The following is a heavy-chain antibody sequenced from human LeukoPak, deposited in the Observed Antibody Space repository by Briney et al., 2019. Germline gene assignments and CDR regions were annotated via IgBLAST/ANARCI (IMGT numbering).Heavy chain of an antibody. CDR2: ISAYNGNT. D-gene: IGHD1-26*01. V-gene: IGHV1-18*01. J-gene: IGHJ6*02. Sequence: GASVKVSCTASGYTFTSYGISWVRQAPGQGLEWMGWISAYNGNTNYAQKLQGRVTMTTDTSTSTAYMELRSLRSDDTAVYYCARDKWELPYYYYYYGMDVWGQGTTVTVSS. CDR1: GYTFTSYG. CDR3: ARDKWELPYYYYYYGMDV.